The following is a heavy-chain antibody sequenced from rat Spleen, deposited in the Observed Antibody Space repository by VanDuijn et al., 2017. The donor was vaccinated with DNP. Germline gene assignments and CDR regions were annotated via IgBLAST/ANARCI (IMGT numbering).Heavy chain of an antibody. V-gene: IGHV5S13*01. D-gene: IGHD1-1*01. CDR2: ISNSGSET. CDR1: GLTFSYYA. Sequence: EVQLVESGGGLVQPGRSLKLSCAASGLTFSYYAMAWVRQAPTKGLEWVASISNSGSETKYRDSVQGRFTISRDNSKNTLYLQMDSLRSEDTATYYCALHVGYFDYWGQGVMVTVSS. J-gene: IGHJ2*01. CDR3: ALHVGYFDY.